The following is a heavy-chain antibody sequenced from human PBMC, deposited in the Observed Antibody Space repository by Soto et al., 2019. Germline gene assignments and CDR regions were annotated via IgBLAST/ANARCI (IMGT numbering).Heavy chain of an antibody. Sequence: EEHLMESGGGLVQPGGSLRLSCAASGFTFSRSDMHWVRQAPGKRLEWVSAIGVGGDTYYSDSAEGRFTISSENAKNSLYLKMNSLSAGDTAVYYCARVLGDAVTRGWSFDFWGRGTLVTVSS. CDR2: IGVGGDT. D-gene: IGHD4-17*01. J-gene: IGHJ2*01. CDR1: GFTFSRSD. V-gene: IGHV3-13*01. CDR3: ARVLGDAVTRGWSFDF.